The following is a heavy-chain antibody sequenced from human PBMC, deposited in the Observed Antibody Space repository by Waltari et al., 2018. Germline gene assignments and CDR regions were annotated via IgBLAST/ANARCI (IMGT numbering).Heavy chain of an antibody. J-gene: IGHJ4*02. D-gene: IGHD3-16*01. Sequence: EVQLVESGGGLVQPGGSLRLSCEASGFTLSSSYMHWVRQVPGKGLVWVSRINTDGSSSNSADSVKGRFTISRDNGKNTLYLQMNSLRAEDTAVYYCARDGGGNGYIHYWGQGTLVTVSS. CDR2: INTDGSSS. V-gene: IGHV3-74*01. CDR3: ARDGGGNGYIHY. CDR1: GFTLSSSY.